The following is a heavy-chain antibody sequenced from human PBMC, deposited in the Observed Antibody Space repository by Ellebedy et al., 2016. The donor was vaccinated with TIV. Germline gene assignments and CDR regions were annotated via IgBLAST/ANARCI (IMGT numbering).Heavy chain of an antibody. CDR3: ATLQDFWSGYPTTPLDY. CDR1: GYTLTELS. D-gene: IGHD3-3*01. CDR2: FDPEDGET. V-gene: IGHV1-24*01. Sequence: AASVKVSCKVSGYTLTELSMHGVRQAPGKGLEWMGGFDPEDGETIYAQKFQGRVTMTEDTSTDTAYMDLSSLRSEDTAVYYCATLQDFWSGYPTTPLDYWGQGTLVTVSS. J-gene: IGHJ4*02.